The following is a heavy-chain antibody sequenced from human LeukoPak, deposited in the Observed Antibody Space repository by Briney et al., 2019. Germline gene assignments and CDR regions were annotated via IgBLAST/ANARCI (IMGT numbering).Heavy chain of an antibody. J-gene: IGHJ4*02. CDR1: GFTFSSYS. D-gene: IGHD3-16*01. CDR3: AKDRANWAIDD. Sequence: GGSLRLSCAASGFTFSSYSMNWVRQAPGKGLEWVSYISSSSSTIYYADSVKGRFTISRDNAKNSLYLQMNSLRVEDTAVYYCAKDRANWAIDDWGQGTQVTVSS. CDR2: ISSSSSTI. V-gene: IGHV3-48*01.